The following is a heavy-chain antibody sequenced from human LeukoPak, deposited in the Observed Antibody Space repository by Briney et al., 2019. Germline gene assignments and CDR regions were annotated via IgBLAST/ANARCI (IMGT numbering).Heavy chain of an antibody. CDR1: GGSISSYY. CDR2: IYYSGST. J-gene: IGHJ3*02. D-gene: IGHD1-7*01. CDR3: ARLKLGHDAFDI. V-gene: IGHV4-59*08. Sequence: SETLSLTCTVSGGSISSYYWSWIRQPPGKGLEWIGYIYYSGSTNYNPSLKSRVTISVDTSKSQFSLKLSSVTAADTAVYYCARLKLGHDAFDIWGQGTMVTVSS.